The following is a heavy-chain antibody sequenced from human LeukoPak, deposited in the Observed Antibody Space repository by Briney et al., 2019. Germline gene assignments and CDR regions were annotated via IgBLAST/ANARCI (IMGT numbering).Heavy chain of an antibody. V-gene: IGHV3-7*01. Sequence: GGSLRLSCAASGFTFSSYWMSWVRQAPGKGLEWVADIQQDGSEKYYVDSVKGRFTISRDNAKNSLYLQMNSLRAEDTAVYYCAREDYGGNAPFDYWGQGTLVTVSS. D-gene: IGHD4-23*01. J-gene: IGHJ4*02. CDR1: GFTFSSYW. CDR3: AREDYGGNAPFDY. CDR2: IQQDGSEK.